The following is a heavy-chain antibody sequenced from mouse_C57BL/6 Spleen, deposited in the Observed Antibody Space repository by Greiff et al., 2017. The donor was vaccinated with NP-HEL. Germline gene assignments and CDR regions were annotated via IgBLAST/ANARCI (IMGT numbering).Heavy chain of an antibody. CDR2: ISSGGDYI. D-gene: IGHD1-1*01. CDR1: GFTFSSYA. CDR3: TRGGYYGSSYDAMDY. Sequence: EVKLMESGEGLVKPGGSLKLSCAASGFTFSSYAMSWVRQTPEKRLEWVAYISSGGDYIYYADTVKGRFTISRDNARNTLYLQMSSLKSEDTAMYYCTRGGYYGSSYDAMDYWGQGTSVTVSS. J-gene: IGHJ4*01. V-gene: IGHV5-9-1*02.